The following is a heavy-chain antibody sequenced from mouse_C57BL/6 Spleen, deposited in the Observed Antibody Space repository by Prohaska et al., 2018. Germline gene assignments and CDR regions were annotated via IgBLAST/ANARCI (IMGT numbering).Heavy chain of an antibody. CDR2: IRLKSDNYAT. CDR3: TAVTYYYAMDY. CDR1: GFTFSNYW. V-gene: IGHV6-3*01. J-gene: IGHJ4*01. Sequence: EVKLEESGGGLVQPGGSMKLSCVASGFTFSNYWMNWVRQSPEKGLEWVAQIRLKSDNYATHYAESVKGRFTISRDDSKSSVYLQMNNLRAEDTGIYYCTAVTYYYAMDYWGQGTSVTVSS. D-gene: IGHD2-1*01.